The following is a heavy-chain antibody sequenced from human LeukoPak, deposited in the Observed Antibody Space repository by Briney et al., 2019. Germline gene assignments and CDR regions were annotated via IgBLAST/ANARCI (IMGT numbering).Heavy chain of an antibody. Sequence: GGSLRLSCAASGFTFSSYGMHWVRQAPGKGLEWVAFIRYDGSNKYYADSVKGRFTISRDNSKNTLYLQMNSLRAEDTAVYYCARDPPRLSSGWYSLDYWGQGTLVTVSS. CDR3: ARDPPRLSSGWYSLDY. CDR1: GFTFSSYG. V-gene: IGHV3-30*02. CDR2: IRYDGSNK. D-gene: IGHD6-19*01. J-gene: IGHJ4*02.